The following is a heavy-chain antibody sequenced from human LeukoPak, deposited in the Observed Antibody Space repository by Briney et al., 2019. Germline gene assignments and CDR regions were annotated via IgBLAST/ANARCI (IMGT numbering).Heavy chain of an antibody. CDR3: AREAAAGGYGAFDI. V-gene: IGHV1-69*13. CDR1: GGTFSSYA. D-gene: IGHD6-13*01. J-gene: IGHJ3*02. CDR2: IIPIFGTA. Sequence: GASVKVSCKASGGTFSSYAISWVRQAPGQGLEWMGGIIPIFGTANYAQKFQGRVTITADESTSTAYMELSSLRSEDTAVYYCAREAAAGGYGAFDIWGQGTMVTVSS.